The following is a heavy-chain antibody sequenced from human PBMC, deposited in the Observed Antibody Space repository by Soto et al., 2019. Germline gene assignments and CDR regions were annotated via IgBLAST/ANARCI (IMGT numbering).Heavy chain of an antibody. CDR1: ALTASKNY. CDR3: ARGGSGSDWDYYGMDV. CDR2: IYSGGTT. V-gene: IGHV3-66*01. J-gene: IGHJ6*02. D-gene: IGHD3-10*01. Sequence: EVQLVESGGGLVQPGGSLRLSCAGSALTASKNYMSWVRQPPGKGLEWVSVIYSGGTTYYADSVKDRFSISRDNSKSTLCLQMDNLRAGDPAVYYCARGGSGSDWDYYGMDVWGQGTTVTVSS.